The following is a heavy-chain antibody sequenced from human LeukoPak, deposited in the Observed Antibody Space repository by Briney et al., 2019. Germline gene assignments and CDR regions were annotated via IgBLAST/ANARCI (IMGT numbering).Heavy chain of an antibody. CDR1: GFTFSSYS. V-gene: IGHV3-21*01. D-gene: IGHD3-10*01. Sequence: GGSLRLSCAASGFTFSSYSMNWVRQAPGKGLEWVSSISSSSSYIYYADSVKGRFTIPRDNAKNSLYLQMNSLRGEDTALYYCARGHGSGSYFQTPFDYWGQGTLVTVSS. CDR2: ISSSSSYI. CDR3: ARGHGSGSYFQTPFDY. J-gene: IGHJ4*02.